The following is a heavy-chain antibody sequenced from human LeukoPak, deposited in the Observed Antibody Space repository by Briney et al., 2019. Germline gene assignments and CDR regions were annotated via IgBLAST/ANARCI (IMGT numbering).Heavy chain of an antibody. CDR3: ARDAPGGSDFDY. Sequence: ASVKVSCKASGYTFTSYGISWVRQAPGQGPEWMGWISAYNGNTNYAQKLQGRVTMTTDTSTSTAYMELRSLRSDDTAVYYCARDAPGGSDFDYWGQGTLVTVSS. V-gene: IGHV1-18*01. CDR1: GYTFTSYG. CDR2: ISAYNGNT. D-gene: IGHD4-23*01. J-gene: IGHJ4*02.